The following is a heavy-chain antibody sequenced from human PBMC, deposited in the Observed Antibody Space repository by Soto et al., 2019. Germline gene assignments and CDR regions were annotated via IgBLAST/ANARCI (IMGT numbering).Heavy chain of an antibody. D-gene: IGHD3-3*01. J-gene: IGHJ6*02. CDR2: ISAYNGNT. Sequence: QVQLVQSGAEVKKPGASVKVSCKASGYTFTSYGISWVRQAPGQGLEWMGWISAYNGNTNYAQKLQGRVTMTTDTSXXTAYMELRSLRSDDTAVYYCARVVTIFPPYYGMDVWGQGTTVTVSS. CDR3: ARVVTIFPPYYGMDV. CDR1: GYTFTSYG. V-gene: IGHV1-18*01.